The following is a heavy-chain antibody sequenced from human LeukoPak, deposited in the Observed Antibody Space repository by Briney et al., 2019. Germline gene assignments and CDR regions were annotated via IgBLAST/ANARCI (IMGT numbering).Heavy chain of an antibody. Sequence: SETLSLTCAVYGGSFSGYYWSWIRQPPGKGLEWIGEINHSGSTNYNPSLKSRVTISVDTSKNQFSLKLSSVTAADTAVYYCAREVAVAGVVNWFDPWGQGTLVTVSS. CDR2: INHSGST. CDR1: GGSFSGYY. D-gene: IGHD6-13*01. CDR3: AREVAVAGVVNWFDP. V-gene: IGHV4-34*01. J-gene: IGHJ5*02.